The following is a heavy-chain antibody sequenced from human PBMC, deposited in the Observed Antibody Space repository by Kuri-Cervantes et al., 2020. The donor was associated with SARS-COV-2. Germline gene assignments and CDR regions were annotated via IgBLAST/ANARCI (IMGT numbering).Heavy chain of an antibody. V-gene: IGHV3-23*01. CDR2: ISGSGGST. D-gene: IGHD3-10*01. CDR3: AKDRRFGELGNFDY. CDR1: GFTFSSYD. J-gene: IGHJ4*02. Sequence: GESLKISCAASGFTFSSYDMHWVRQATGKGLEWVSAISGSGGSTYYADSVKGRFTISRDNSKNTLYLQMNSLRAEDTAVYYCAKDRRFGELGNFDYWGQGTLVTVSS.